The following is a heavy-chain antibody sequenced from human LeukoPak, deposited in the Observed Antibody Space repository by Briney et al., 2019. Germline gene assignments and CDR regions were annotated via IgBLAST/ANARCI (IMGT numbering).Heavy chain of an antibody. V-gene: IGHV4-31*03. CDR2: IYYSGST. CDR1: GGSISSGGYY. J-gene: IGHJ4*02. CDR3: ARVAYGDLLWYFDY. D-gene: IGHD4-17*01. Sequence: HPSETLSLTCTVSGGSISSGGYYWSWIRQHPGKSLEWIGYIYYSGSTYYNPSLKSRVTISVDTSKNQFSLKLSSVTAADTAVYYCARVAYGDLLWYFDYWGQGTLVTVSS.